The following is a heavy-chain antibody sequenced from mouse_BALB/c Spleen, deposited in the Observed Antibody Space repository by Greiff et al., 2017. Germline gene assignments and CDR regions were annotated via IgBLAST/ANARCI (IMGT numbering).Heavy chain of an antibody. V-gene: IGHV1S81*02. CDR3: ARVITTSYWYFDV. J-gene: IGHJ1*01. Sequence: QVQLQQPGAELVKPGASVKLSCKASGYTFTSYWMHWVKQRPGQGLEWIGEINPSNGRTNYNEKFKGKATFTADTSSNTAYMQLSSLTSEDSAVYYCARVITTSYWYFDVWGAGTTVTVSS. CDR1: GYTFTSYW. CDR2: INPSNGRT. D-gene: IGHD2-4*01.